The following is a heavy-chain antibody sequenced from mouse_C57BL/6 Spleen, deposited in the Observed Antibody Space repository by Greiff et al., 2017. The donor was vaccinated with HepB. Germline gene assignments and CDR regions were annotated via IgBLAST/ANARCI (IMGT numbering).Heavy chain of an antibody. CDR1: GYTFTDYN. CDR2: INPNNGGT. V-gene: IGHV1-18*01. Sequence: EVQLQQSGPELVKPGASVKIPCKASGYTFTDYNMDWVKQSHGKSLEWIGDINPNNGGTIYNQKFKGKATLTVDKSSSTAYMELRSLTSEDTAVYYWASYYYGSSSAWFAYWGQGTLVTVSA. D-gene: IGHD1-1*01. CDR3: ASYYYGSSSAWFAY. J-gene: IGHJ3*01.